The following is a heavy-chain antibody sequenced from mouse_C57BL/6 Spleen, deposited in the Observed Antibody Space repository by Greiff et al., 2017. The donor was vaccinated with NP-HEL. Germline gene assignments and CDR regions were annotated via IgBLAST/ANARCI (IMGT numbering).Heavy chain of an antibody. CDR2: ISDGGSYT. V-gene: IGHV5-4*03. Sequence: EVKVVESGGGLVKPGGSLKLSCAASGFTFSSYAMSWVRQTPEKRLEWVATISDGGSYTYYPDNVKGRFTISRDNAKNNLYLQMSHLKSEDTAMYYCARAILDYAMDYWGQGTSVTVSS. D-gene: IGHD1-1*01. J-gene: IGHJ4*01. CDR1: GFTFSSYA. CDR3: ARAILDYAMDY.